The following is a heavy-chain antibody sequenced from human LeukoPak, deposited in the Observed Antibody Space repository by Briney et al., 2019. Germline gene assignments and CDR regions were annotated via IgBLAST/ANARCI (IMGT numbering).Heavy chain of an antibody. Sequence: GGSLRPSCEGSAFIFSGHWMNWVRQTPGRGLEWVASIKEDGSERQYVDSVKGRFSISRDNTKGSLFLQLNSLRAEDTAVYYCARGDFTVTTLDYWGQGTLVTVSS. V-gene: IGHV3-7*03. J-gene: IGHJ4*02. CDR3: ARGDFTVTTLDY. CDR2: IKEDGSER. CDR1: AFIFSGHW. D-gene: IGHD4-17*01.